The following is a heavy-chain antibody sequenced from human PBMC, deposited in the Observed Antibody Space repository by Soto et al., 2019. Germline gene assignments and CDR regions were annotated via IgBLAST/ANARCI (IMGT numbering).Heavy chain of an antibody. J-gene: IGHJ4*02. V-gene: IGHV4-31*03. CDR3: ARDKDYGDSLYYFDY. Sequence: PSETLSLTCTVSGGSISSGGYYWSWIRRHPGKGLEWIGYIYYSGSTYYNPSLKSRVTISVDTSKNQFSLKLSSVTAADTVVYYCARDKDYGDSLYYFDYWGQGTLVTVSS. D-gene: IGHD4-17*01. CDR2: IYYSGST. CDR1: GGSISSGGYY.